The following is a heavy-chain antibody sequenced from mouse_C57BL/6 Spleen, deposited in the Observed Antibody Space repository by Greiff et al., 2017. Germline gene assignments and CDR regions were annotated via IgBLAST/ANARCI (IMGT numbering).Heavy chain of an antibody. J-gene: IGHJ2*01. CDR1: GFNINNTY. V-gene: IGHV14-3*01. CDR3: ARWDYSIDY. D-gene: IGHD2-5*01. CDR2: IDPANGNT. Sequence: VQLQQSVAELVRPGASVKLSCTASGFNINNTYMHWVKQRPEQGLEWIGRIDPANGNTKYAPKFQGKATLTADTSSNTAYLQLSSLTSEDTAIYYCARWDYSIDYWGQGTPVTVSS.